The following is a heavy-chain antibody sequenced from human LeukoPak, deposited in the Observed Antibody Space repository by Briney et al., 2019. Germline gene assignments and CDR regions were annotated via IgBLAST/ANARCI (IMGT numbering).Heavy chain of an antibody. D-gene: IGHD3-10*01. J-gene: IGHJ6*02. Sequence: GRSLRFSCAASGFTFSSYGMHWVRQAPGKGLEWVAVISYDGSNKYYADSVKGRFTISRDNSKNTLYLQMNSLRAEDTAVYYCAHALTMVRGVTRPPDYYYGMDVWGQGTTVTVSS. CDR1: GFTFSSYG. V-gene: IGHV3-30*03. CDR3: AHALTMVRGVTRPPDYYYGMDV. CDR2: ISYDGSNK.